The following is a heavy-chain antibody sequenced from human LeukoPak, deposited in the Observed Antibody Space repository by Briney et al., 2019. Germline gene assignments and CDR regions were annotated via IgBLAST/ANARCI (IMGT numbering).Heavy chain of an antibody. V-gene: IGHV3-23*01. J-gene: IGHJ4*02. CDR3: AKDDYCSGGSCYSVRFDY. CDR2: LSGSGGDT. CDR1: GFTFSRNA. D-gene: IGHD2-15*01. Sequence: GGSLRLSCAASGFTFSRNAMSWVRQAPGKGLEWVSSLSGSGGDTYYADSVRGRFTISRDNSKNTVYLQMNSLRAEDTAVYYCAKDDYCSGGSCYSVRFDYWGQGTLVTVSS.